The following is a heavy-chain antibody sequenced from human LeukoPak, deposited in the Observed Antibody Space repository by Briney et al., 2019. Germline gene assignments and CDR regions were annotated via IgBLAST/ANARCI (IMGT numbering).Heavy chain of an antibody. Sequence: SVKVSCKASGGTFSSYAISWVRQAPGQGLEWMGGIIPIFGTANYAQKFQGRVTITTDESTSTAYMELSSLRSEDTAVYYYATTSIAAAGTAMDVWGKGTTVTVSS. CDR1: GGTFSSYA. V-gene: IGHV1-69*05. D-gene: IGHD6-13*01. CDR2: IIPIFGTA. CDR3: ATTSIAAAGTAMDV. J-gene: IGHJ6*04.